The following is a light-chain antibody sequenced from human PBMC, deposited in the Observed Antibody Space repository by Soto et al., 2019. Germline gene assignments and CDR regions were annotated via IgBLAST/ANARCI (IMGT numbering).Light chain of an antibody. CDR3: VTWDTGLSAVV. Sequence: QSVLTQPPSVSAAPGQKGTISCSGISSNIGSNSVSWYKHLPGTAPKLLIYGNNKRPSGIPDRFSGSKSGTSATLGITGLQTGDEADYYCVTWDTGLSAVVFGGGTKLTVL. CDR2: GNN. J-gene: IGLJ2*01. V-gene: IGLV1-51*01. CDR1: SSNIGSNS.